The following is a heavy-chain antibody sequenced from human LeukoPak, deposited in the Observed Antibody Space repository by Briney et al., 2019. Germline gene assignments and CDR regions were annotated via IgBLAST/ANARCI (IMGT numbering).Heavy chain of an antibody. CDR3: AKDARYYYDSSGYYDY. V-gene: IGHV3-23*01. D-gene: IGHD3-22*01. Sequence: PGGSLRLSCAASGFTFSSYAMSWVRQAPGKGLEWVSAIGGSGGSTYYADSVKGRFTISRDNSKNTLYLQMNSLRVEDTAVYYCAKDARYYYDSSGYYDYWGQGTLVTVSS. CDR2: IGGSGGST. CDR1: GFTFSSYA. J-gene: IGHJ4*02.